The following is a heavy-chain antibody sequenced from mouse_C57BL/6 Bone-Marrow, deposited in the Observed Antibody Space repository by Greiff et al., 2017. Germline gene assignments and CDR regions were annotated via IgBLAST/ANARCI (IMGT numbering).Heavy chain of an antibody. D-gene: IGHD2-2*01. CDR1: GFTFSDYG. J-gene: IGHJ4*01. CDR2: ISNFAYSI. Sequence: EVKLMESGGGLVQPGGSLKLSCAASGFTFSDYGMAWVRQAPRKGPEWVAFISNFAYSIYYADTVTGRFTISRENAKNTLYLEMSSLRSEDTAMYYCARGIGYGYDHAMDYWGQGTSVTVSS. CDR3: ARGIGYGYDHAMDY. V-gene: IGHV5-15*01.